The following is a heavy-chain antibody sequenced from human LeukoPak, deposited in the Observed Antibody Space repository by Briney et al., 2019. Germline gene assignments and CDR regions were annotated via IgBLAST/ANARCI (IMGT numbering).Heavy chain of an antibody. CDR2: IKEDGSEE. Sequence: PGGSLRLSCAASGFTLRSSWMTWVRQAPGKGLEWVANIKEDGSEENYVDSVQGRFTTSRDNAKISLYLQMNSLGAEDTAVYYCARNTVSAAGDYWGQGTLVIVSS. CDR1: GFTLRSSW. D-gene: IGHD4-17*01. CDR3: ARNTVSAAGDY. J-gene: IGHJ4*02. V-gene: IGHV3-7*01.